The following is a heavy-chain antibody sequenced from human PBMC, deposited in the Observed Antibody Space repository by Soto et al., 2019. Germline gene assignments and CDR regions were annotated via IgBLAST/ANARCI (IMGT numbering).Heavy chain of an antibody. CDR1: VFTFSNAW. J-gene: IGHJ6*02. V-gene: IGHV3-15*01. CDR2: IKSKTDGGTT. Sequence: WWSLRLSCSATVFTFSNAWMSWFRQAPGKGLEWVGRIKSKTDGGTTDYAAPVKGRFTISRDDSKNTLYLQMNSLKTEDTAVYYCTTDERGIFGVVISGYYYYGMDVWGQGTTVTVSS. CDR3: TTDERGIFGVVISGYYYYGMDV. D-gene: IGHD3-3*01.